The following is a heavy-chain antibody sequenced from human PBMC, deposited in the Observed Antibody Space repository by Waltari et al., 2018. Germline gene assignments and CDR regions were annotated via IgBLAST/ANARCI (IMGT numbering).Heavy chain of an antibody. CDR3: ARWGVRFGELLPFDY. CDR1: GGSISSGGYY. J-gene: IGHJ4*02. D-gene: IGHD3-10*01. V-gene: IGHV4-31*03. Sequence: QVQLQESGPGLVKPSQTLSLTCTVSGGSISSGGYYWSWIRQHPGKGLEWIGYIYYSGSTCYHPSLKSRVSLSVDTSKNQFSLKLSSVTAADTAVYYCARWGVRFGELLPFDYWGQGTLVTVSS. CDR2: IYYSGST.